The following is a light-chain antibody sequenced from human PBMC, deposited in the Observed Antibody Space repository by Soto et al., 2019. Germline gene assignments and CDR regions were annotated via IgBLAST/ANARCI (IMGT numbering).Light chain of an antibody. CDR3: RQGHNWPLS. J-gene: IGKJ2*01. V-gene: IGKV3-15*01. Sequence: EIVMTQSPATLSVSPGERATLSCRASQSISTELAWYQQKPGQPPRLLIYSASTRATGVPARFTGSGSGSAFTLPLSGLLSEDFAVYYCRQGHNWPLSFGQGTRLEI. CDR2: SAS. CDR1: QSISTE.